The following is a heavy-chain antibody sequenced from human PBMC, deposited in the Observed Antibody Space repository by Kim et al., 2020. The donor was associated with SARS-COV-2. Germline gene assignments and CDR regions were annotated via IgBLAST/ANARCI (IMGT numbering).Heavy chain of an antibody. CDR1: GYTFTSYA. D-gene: IGHD2-2*01. V-gene: IGHV7-4-1*02. J-gene: IGHJ1*01. Sequence: ASVKVSCKASGYTFTSYAMNWVRQAPGQGLEWMGWINTKTGNPMYAQGFTGRFVFSLETSVSTAYLQISSLKAEDTAVYYCARVRSCSSSSCYSDSWGQGTLVTVSS. CDR2: INTKTGNP. CDR3: ARVRSCSSSSCYSDS.